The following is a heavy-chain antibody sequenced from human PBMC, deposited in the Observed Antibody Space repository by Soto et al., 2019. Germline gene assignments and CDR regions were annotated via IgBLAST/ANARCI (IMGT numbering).Heavy chain of an antibody. V-gene: IGHV3-66*04. D-gene: IGHD5-18*01. CDR2: IYSGGST. J-gene: IGHJ4*02. CDR3: ARHGYVKGGGYFDY. CDR1: GVTVSSNY. Sequence: ELQLVESGGGLVQPGGSLRLSCAASGVTVSSNYMSWVRQAPGKGLEWGSVIYSGGSTYYADSVKGRFTISRDKSKNTPYLQMNSLRGEDTAVYYCARHGYVKGGGYFDYWGQGPLVTVSS.